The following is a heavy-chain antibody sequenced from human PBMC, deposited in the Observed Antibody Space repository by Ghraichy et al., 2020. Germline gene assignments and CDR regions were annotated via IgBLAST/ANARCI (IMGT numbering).Heavy chain of an antibody. D-gene: IGHD3-3*01. J-gene: IGHJ3*02. CDR2: IYYSGST. V-gene: IGHV4-39*01. Sequence: SQTLSLTCTVSGGSISSSSYYWGWIRQPPGKGLEWIGSIYYSGSTYYNPSLKSRVTISVDTSKNQFSLKLSSVTAADTAVYYCATRFLEWSDAFDIWGQGTMVTVSS. CDR3: ATRFLEWSDAFDI. CDR1: GGSISSSSYY.